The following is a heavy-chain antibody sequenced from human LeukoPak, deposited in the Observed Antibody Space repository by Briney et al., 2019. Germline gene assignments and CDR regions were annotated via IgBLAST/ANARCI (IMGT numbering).Heavy chain of an antibody. J-gene: IGHJ4*02. Sequence: SETLSLTCTVSGGSISSYYWSWIRQPPGKGLEWIGYIYYSGSTNYNPSLKSRVTISVDTSKNQFSLKLSSVTAADTAVYYCAREVIDSYGDRNFDYWGQGTLVTVSS. D-gene: IGHD5-18*01. V-gene: IGHV4-59*01. CDR1: GGSISSYY. CDR3: AREVIDSYGDRNFDY. CDR2: IYYSGST.